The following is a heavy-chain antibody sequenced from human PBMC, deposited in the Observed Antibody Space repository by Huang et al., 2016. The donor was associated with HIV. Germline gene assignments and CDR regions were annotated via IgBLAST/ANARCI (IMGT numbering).Heavy chain of an antibody. CDR3: SRGPSTPATEL. V-gene: IGHV4-39*02. CDR1: GDSVDSSSSY. J-gene: IGHJ3*01. D-gene: IGHD1-1*01. Sequence: QVQLQESGQGLVKPSDTLSLTCIVSGDSVDSSSSYWGWVRQPQGKGLEWMGSIYSKGNTDYNKYLKSRITISGDTSKNHFSLKLKTVTAADTAVYYCSRGPSTPATELWGQGTMVTVSS. CDR2: IYSKGNT.